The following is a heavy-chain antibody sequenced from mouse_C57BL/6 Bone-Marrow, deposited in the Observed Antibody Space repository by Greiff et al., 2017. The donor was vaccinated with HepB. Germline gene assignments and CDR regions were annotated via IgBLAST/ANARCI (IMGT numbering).Heavy chain of an antibody. Sequence: QVQLQQSGAELVRPGTSVKMSCKASGYTFTNYWIGWAKQRPGHGLEWIGDIYPGGGYTNYNEKFKGKATLTADKSSSTAYMQCSSLTSEDSAIYYCARGGYDYDWAMDYWGQGTSVTVSS. V-gene: IGHV1-63*01. CDR3: ARGGYDYDWAMDY. CDR2: IYPGGGYT. J-gene: IGHJ4*01. D-gene: IGHD2-4*01. CDR1: GYTFTNYW.